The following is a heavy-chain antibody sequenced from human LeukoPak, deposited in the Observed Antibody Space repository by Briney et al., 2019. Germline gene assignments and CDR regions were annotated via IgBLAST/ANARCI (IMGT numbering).Heavy chain of an antibody. D-gene: IGHD5-18*01. V-gene: IGHV3-48*03. CDR1: GFTFSSYA. CDR2: ISSSGSTI. Sequence: GGSLRLSCAASGFTFSSYAMSWVRQAPGKGLEWVSYISSSGSTIYYADSVKGRFTISRDNAKNSLYLQMNSLRAEDTAVYYCARAPTSDTLYYYYYYMDVWGKGTTVTVSS. CDR3: ARAPTSDTLYYYYYYMDV. J-gene: IGHJ6*03.